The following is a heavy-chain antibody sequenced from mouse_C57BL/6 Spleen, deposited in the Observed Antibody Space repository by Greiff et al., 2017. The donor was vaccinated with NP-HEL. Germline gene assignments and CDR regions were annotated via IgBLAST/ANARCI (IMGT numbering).Heavy chain of an antibody. CDR2: INPNNGGT. J-gene: IGHJ3*01. Sequence: EVQLQQSGPELVKPGASVKIPCKASGYTFTDYNMDWVKQSHGKSLEWIGDINPNNGGTIYNQKFKGKATLTVDKSSSTAYMELRSLTSEDTAVYYCARRAIYYDYDGFFFAYWGQGTLVTVSA. CDR1: GYTFTDYN. CDR3: ARRAIYYDYDGFFFAY. V-gene: IGHV1-18*01. D-gene: IGHD2-4*01.